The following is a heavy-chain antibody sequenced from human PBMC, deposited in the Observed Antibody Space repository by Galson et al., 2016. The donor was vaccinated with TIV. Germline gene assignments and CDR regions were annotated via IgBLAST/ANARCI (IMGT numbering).Heavy chain of an antibody. CDR1: GYTFTNFY. D-gene: IGHD2/OR15-2a*01. J-gene: IGHJ4*02. Sequence: SVKVSCKASGYTFTNFYLHWVRQAPGRGLEWMGWINPDRGTKKYAQTFQGRVTLTRDTYINTSYMELGRLRCDDTAVYYCARVYFIMSSASFDYWGQGTLVTVSS. CDR2: INPDRGTK. CDR3: ARVYFIMSSASFDY. V-gene: IGHV1-2*02.